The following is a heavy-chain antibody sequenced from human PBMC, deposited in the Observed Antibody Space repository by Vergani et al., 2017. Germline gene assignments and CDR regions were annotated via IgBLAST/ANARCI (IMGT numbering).Heavy chain of an antibody. V-gene: IGHV4-39*01. D-gene: IGHD5-18*01. CDR2: FSYGESP. CDR1: GDSISSGVY. J-gene: IGHJ4*02. CDR3: ARHVRKGFYGYEVVDY. Sequence: HLQESGPGLVKPSETLPLTCTVSGDSISSGVYWGWIRQPPGKGLEWIGSFSYGESPSYSPSLQSRATISEDASKTQFSLRLNSVTAADTSIYYFARHVRKGFYGYEVVDYWGQGTLVTVSS.